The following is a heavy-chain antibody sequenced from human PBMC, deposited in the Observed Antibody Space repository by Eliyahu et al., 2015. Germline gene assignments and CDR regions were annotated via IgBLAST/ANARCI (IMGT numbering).Heavy chain of an antibody. D-gene: IGHD7-27*01. J-gene: IGHJ4*02. CDR1: XGSISSYY. CDR2: IYYSGST. V-gene: IGHV4-59*01. CDR3: ARTGVRESFDY. Sequence: QVQLQESGPGLVKPSEXLSLTCTXPXGSISSYYWXWIRQPPGKGLEWIGYIYYSGSTNYNPSLKSRVTISVDTSKNQFSLKLSSVTAADTAVYYCARTGVRESFDYWGQGTLVTVSS.